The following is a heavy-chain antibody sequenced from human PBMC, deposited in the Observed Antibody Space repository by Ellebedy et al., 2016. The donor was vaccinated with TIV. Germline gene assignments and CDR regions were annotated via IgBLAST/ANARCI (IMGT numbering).Heavy chain of an antibody. CDR3: AKGPGAAVGKGYLDY. J-gene: IGHJ4*02. CDR2: ISWNGGSI. V-gene: IGHV3-43D*03. CDR1: GVNFADPA. Sequence: PGGSLRLSCAASGVNFADPAMHWVRQAPGMGLEWVSLISWNGGSIYYADSVKGRFTISRDNSKSSLYLQMNSLRVEDTAVYYCAKGPGAAVGKGYLDYWGQGTLVTISS. D-gene: IGHD6-13*01.